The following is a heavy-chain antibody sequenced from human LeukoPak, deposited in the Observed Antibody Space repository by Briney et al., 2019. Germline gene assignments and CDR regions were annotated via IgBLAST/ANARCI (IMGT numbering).Heavy chain of an antibody. CDR1: GGSFSGYY. Sequence: SETLSLTGAGYGGSFSGYYWSWIRQPPGKGLKWIGETNHSGSTNDNPSLKRRITISVDTSKNQFSLKLSSVTAADTAVYYCARGGGVGAYFDYWGQGTLVTVSS. V-gene: IGHV4-34*01. CDR2: TNHSGST. D-gene: IGHD1-26*01. CDR3: ARGGGVGAYFDY. J-gene: IGHJ4*02.